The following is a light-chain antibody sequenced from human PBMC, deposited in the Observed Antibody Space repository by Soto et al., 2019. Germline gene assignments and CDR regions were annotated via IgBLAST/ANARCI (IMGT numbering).Light chain of an antibody. CDR1: SSDVGGYNY. V-gene: IGLV2-14*01. CDR2: EVS. CDR3: SSYTSSSTHYV. J-gene: IGLJ1*01. Sequence: QSALTQPASVSGSPGQSITISCTGTSSDVGGYNYVFWYQQHPGKAPKLMIYEVSNRPSGVSNRFSGSKSGNTASLTISGLQAEDEADYYCSSYTSSSTHYVFGTGTKVTVL.